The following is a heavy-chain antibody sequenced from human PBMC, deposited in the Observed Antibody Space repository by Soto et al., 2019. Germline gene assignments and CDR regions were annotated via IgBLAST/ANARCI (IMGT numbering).Heavy chain of an antibody. V-gene: IGHV1-2*02. Sequence: GASVKVSCKASGYTFTGYYIHWVRQAPGQGLEWMGWLNPYSGATNYAQKFQGRVTMTGVTSISTAYMDLSRLRSDDTAVYYCARDSLKYTSSSSYFYGMDVWGHGTTVTV. D-gene: IGHD6-6*01. CDR1: GYTFTGYY. J-gene: IGHJ6*02. CDR2: LNPYSGAT. CDR3: ARDSLKYTSSSSYFYGMDV.